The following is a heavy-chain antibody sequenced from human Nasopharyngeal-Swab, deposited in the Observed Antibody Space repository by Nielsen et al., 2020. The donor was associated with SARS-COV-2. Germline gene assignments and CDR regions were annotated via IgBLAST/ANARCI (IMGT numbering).Heavy chain of an antibody. CDR1: GGSFRSYY. CDR3: ARVSGYCSGGSCYGNFYYYGMDV. V-gene: IGHV4-59*01. J-gene: IGHJ6*02. D-gene: IGHD2-15*01. Sequence: SETLSLTCTVSGGSFRSYYWSWIRQPPGKGLEWIGYIYYSGSTNYNPSLKSRVTISEDTSENQFSLRLSSVTAADTAVYYCARVSGYCSGGSCYGNFYYYGMDVWGQGTTVTVSS. CDR2: IYYSGST.